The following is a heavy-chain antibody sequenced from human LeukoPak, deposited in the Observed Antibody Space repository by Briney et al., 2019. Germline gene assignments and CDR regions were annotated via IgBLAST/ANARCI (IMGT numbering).Heavy chain of an antibody. D-gene: IGHD3-22*01. CDR3: ARARHRFDSRGYYFDY. J-gene: IGHJ4*02. CDR2: IDYSGST. V-gene: IGHV4-39*01. CDR1: GDSVNTINYF. Sequence: SETLSLTCTVSGDSVNTINYFWGWLRQPPGKGLEWIATIDYSGSTYYNPSLKTRLTISVDTSKNQFSPKLASVTATDTAVFYCARARHRFDSRGYYFDYWGQGKPVTVSS.